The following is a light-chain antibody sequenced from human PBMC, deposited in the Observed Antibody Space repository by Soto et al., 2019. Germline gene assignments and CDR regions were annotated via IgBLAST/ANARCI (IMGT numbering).Light chain of an antibody. CDR2: GAS. J-gene: IGKJ1*01. CDR3: QQYNNWPPWT. Sequence: EVVMTQSPATLSVSPGERATLSCRASQSVGSNLAWFQQRPGQAPRLLIFGASIRAIGIPARFSASGSGTEFTLTISSLQSEDFALYYCQQYNNWPPWTFGQGTRVEV. CDR1: QSVGSN. V-gene: IGKV3-15*01.